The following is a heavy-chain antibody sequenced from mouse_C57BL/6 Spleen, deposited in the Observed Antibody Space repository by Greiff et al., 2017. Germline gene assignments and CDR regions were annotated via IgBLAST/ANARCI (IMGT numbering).Heavy chain of an antibody. J-gene: IGHJ2*01. Sequence: QVQLKESGPELVKPGASVKISCKASGYAFSSSWMNWVKQRPGKGLEWIGRIYPGDGDTNYNGKFKGKATLTADKSSSTAYMQLSSLTSEDSAVYFCARLGGVLGYYWGQGTTLTVSS. CDR3: ARLGGVLGYY. CDR2: IYPGDGDT. D-gene: IGHD1-1*01. CDR1: GYAFSSSW. V-gene: IGHV1-82*01.